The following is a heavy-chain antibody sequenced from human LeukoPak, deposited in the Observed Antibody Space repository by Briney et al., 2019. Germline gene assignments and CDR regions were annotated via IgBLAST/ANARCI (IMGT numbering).Heavy chain of an antibody. V-gene: IGHV3-9*01. Sequence: SLRLSCAASGFTFDDYAMHWVRQAPGKGLEWVSGISYNSGSINYAESVKGRVTISRDNAKNSLYLQMSSLTVEDTALYDLXKXGPXSSYGFGFFNYXGRGTLVTVSS. CDR2: ISYNSGSI. CDR1: GFTFDDYA. CDR3: XKXGPXSSYGFGFFNY. D-gene: IGHD5-18*01. J-gene: IGHJ4*02.